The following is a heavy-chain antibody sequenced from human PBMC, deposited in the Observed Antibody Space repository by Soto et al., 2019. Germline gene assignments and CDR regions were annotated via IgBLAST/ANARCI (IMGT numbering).Heavy chain of an antibody. J-gene: IGHJ3*02. D-gene: IGHD3-22*01. CDR2: ISGSGGST. CDR1: GFTFSSYA. Sequence: PGGSLRLSCAASGFTFSSYAMSWVRQAPGKGLEWVSAISGSGGSTYYADSVKGRFTISRDNSKNTLYLQMNSLRAEDTAVYYCAKDRGDYYDSSGYYCGAFDIWGQGTMVTVSS. CDR3: AKDRGDYYDSSGYYCGAFDI. V-gene: IGHV3-23*01.